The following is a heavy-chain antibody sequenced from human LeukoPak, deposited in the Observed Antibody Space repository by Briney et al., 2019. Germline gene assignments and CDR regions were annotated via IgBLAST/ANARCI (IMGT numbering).Heavy chain of an antibody. CDR3: ARAGVAHPYYYYYYMDV. V-gene: IGHV4-59*01. CDR2: IYYSGST. J-gene: IGHJ6*03. D-gene: IGHD3-3*01. Sequence: SETLSLTCTVSGGSLSSYYWSWIRQPPGKGLEWIGYIYYSGSTNYNPSLKSRVTISVDTSKNQFSLKLSSVTAADTAVYYCARAGVAHPYYYYYYMDVWGKGTTVTVSS. CDR1: GGSLSSYY.